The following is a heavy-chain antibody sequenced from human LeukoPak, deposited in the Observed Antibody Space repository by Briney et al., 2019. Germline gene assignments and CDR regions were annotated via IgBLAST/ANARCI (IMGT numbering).Heavy chain of an antibody. V-gene: IGHV3-30*02. J-gene: IGHJ4*02. CDR3: AKSAAAVYSSGTIDY. D-gene: IGHD6-19*01. CDR2: IRYDGSNK. Sequence: GGSLRLSCAASGFTFSSYGMHWVRQAPGKGLEWVAFIRYDGSNKYYADSVKGRFTISRDNSKNTLYLQMNSLRAEDTAVNYCAKSAAAVYSSGTIDYWGQGTLVTVSS. CDR1: GFTFSSYG.